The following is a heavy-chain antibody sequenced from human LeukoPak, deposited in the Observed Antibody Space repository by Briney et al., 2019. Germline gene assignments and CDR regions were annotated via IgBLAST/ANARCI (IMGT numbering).Heavy chain of an antibody. Sequence: GSSVKVSCKASGGTFSSYAISWVRQAPGQGLEWMGGIIPIFGTANYAQKFQGRVTITADKSTSTAYMELSSLRSEDTAVYYCARAAHSSGWYVVGYYYMDVWGKGTTVTVSS. CDR1: GGTFSSYA. J-gene: IGHJ6*03. D-gene: IGHD6-19*01. CDR3: ARAAHSSGWYVVGYYYMDV. V-gene: IGHV1-69*06. CDR2: IIPIFGTA.